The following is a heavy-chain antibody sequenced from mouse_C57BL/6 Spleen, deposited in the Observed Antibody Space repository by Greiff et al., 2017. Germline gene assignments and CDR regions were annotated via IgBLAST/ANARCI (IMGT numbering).Heavy chain of an antibody. CDR1: GFTFSDYG. V-gene: IGHV5-17*01. D-gene: IGHD2-1*01. CDR2: ISSGSSTT. J-gene: IGHJ4*01. Sequence: DVHLVESGGGLVKPGGSLKISCAASGFTFSDYGMHWVRQAPEKGLEWVAYISSGSSTTYYADRVKGRFTISRDNAKNTLFLQMNSLRSEDTAMYYCAMTYGNYYAMGYWGQGTSVTVST. CDR3: AMTYGNYYAMGY.